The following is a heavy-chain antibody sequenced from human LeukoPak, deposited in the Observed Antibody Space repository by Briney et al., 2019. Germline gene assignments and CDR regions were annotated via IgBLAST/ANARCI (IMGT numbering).Heavy chain of an antibody. CDR2: ITASGGNT. Sequence: QPGGSLRLSCAASGFTFSSYAMGWVRQAPGKGLEWVSAITASGGNTYYADSVKGRFTISRDNSKNTPYLQVNSLRAEDTAVYYCAKGNGYSYGRYYFDYWGQGTLVTVSS. CDR3: AKGNGYSYGRYYFDY. V-gene: IGHV3-23*01. CDR1: GFTFSSYA. D-gene: IGHD5-18*01. J-gene: IGHJ4*02.